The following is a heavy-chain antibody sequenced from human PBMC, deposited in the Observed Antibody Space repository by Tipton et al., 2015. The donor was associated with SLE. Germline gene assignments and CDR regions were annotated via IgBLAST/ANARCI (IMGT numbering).Heavy chain of an antibody. V-gene: IGHV4-31*03. J-gene: IGHJ5*02. CDR2: IYYSGST. CDR3: ARDLPKRYCSGGTCYNNWFDP. D-gene: IGHD2-15*01. CDR1: GDSVSSGLYY. Sequence: LRLSCTVSGDSVSSGLYYWSWIRQHPGKGLEWIGYIYYSGSTYYNPSLKSRVTISVDTSKNQFSLKLSSVTAADTAVYYCARDLPKRYCSGGTCYNNWFDPWGRGTLVTVSS.